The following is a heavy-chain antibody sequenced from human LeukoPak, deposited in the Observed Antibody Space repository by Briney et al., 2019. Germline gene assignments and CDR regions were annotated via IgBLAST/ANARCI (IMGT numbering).Heavy chain of an antibody. CDR3: ARVSSSWLLYFDY. CDR1: GGSISSHC. J-gene: IGHJ4*02. V-gene: IGHV4-59*11. Sequence: SETLSLTCTVSGGSISSHCWSWIRQPPGKGLEWIGYIYYSGSTNYNPSLKSRVAISVDTSKNQFSLKLSSVTAADTAVYYCARVSSSWLLYFDYWGQGTLVTVSS. D-gene: IGHD6-13*01. CDR2: IYYSGST.